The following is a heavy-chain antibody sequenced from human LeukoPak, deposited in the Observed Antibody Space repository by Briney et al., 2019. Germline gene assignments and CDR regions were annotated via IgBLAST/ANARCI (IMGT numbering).Heavy chain of an antibody. D-gene: IGHD5-24*01. CDR1: GYTFTGYY. CDR3: ARDDKSSYNFDY. V-gene: IGHV1-2*02. Sequence: ASVKVSCKASGYTFTGYYLHWVRQAPGQRLEWMGWINPNTGGTNPAENFQGRVTMTRDTSISTAYMELSRLRSDDTAVYFCARDDKSSYNFDYWGQGTLVTVSS. J-gene: IGHJ4*02. CDR2: INPNTGGT.